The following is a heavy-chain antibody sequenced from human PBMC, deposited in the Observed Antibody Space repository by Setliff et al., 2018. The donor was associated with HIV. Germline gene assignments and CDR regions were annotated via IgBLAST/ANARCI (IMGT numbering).Heavy chain of an antibody. CDR3: ARERVGALDY. CDR2: ISSDAVTRTI. J-gene: IGHJ4*02. CDR1: GLTFSNFP. D-gene: IGHD3-16*01. Sequence: GGSLRLSCAVSGLTFSNFPMNWVRQAPGKGLEWVSTISSDAVTRTIYYADSVKGRFTISRDNAKNSLYLQMNSLRAEDTDVYYCARERVGALDYWGQGALVTVSS. V-gene: IGHV3-48*01.